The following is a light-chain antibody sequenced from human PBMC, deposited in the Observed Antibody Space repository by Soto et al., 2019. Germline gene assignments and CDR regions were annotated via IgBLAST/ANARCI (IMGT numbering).Light chain of an antibody. Sequence: EIVMTQSPATLSVSPGERAALSCRASQRVSGNLAWYQQTPGQAPRLLIYGASTRATGIPASFSGSVFGTEFTLTISSLKSEDFAVYYCQQYNYSPPAFGQGTRLEIK. V-gene: IGKV3-15*01. CDR3: QQYNYSPPA. J-gene: IGKJ5*01. CDR1: QRVSGN. CDR2: GAS.